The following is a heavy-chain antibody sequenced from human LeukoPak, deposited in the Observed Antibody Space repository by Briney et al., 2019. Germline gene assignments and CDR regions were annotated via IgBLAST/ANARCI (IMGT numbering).Heavy chain of an antibody. CDR3: ASPSTSSSAYEY. D-gene: IGHD6-6*01. CDR1: GGSISSSSYY. CDR2: INYNGNT. J-gene: IGHJ4*02. Sequence: PSETLSLTCSVSGGSISSSSYYWGWIRQPPGKGLEWIGSINYNGNTYYNASLKSRVTISVDISKNQFSLKLDSATAADTAVYYCASPSTSSSAYEYWGQGTLVTVSS. V-gene: IGHV4-39*01.